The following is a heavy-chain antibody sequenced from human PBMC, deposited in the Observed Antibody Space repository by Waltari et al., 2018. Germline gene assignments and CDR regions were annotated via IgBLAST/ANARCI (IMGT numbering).Heavy chain of an antibody. CDR3: ARGEGIVVVPAANDYYYYMDV. V-gene: IGHV4-34*01. D-gene: IGHD2-2*01. CDR2: INHSGST. J-gene: IGHJ6*03. CDR1: GGSFSGYY. Sequence: QVQLQQWGAGLLKPSETLSLTCAVYGGSFSGYYWSWIRQPPGKGLEWIGEINHSGSTNSNPSLKSRVTISVDTSKNQFSLKLSSVTAADTAVYYCARGEGIVVVPAANDYYYYMDVWGKGTTVTISS.